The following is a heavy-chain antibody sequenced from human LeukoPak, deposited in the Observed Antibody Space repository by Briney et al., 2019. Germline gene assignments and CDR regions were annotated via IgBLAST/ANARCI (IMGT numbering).Heavy chain of an antibody. CDR1: GYTFTSYG. D-gene: IGHD3-10*01. CDR3: ARRIWFGEPQFDY. Sequence: AASVKVSCKASGYTFTSYGISWVRQAPGQGLEWMGWINSNTGGTDYAQNFQGRVTMTRDTSINTAYMELSSLKSDDTAVYYCARRIWFGEPQFDYWGQGTLVTVSS. V-gene: IGHV1-2*02. J-gene: IGHJ4*02. CDR2: INSNTGGT.